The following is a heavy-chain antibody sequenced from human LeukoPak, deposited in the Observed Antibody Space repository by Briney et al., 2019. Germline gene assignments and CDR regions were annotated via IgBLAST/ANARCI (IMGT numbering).Heavy chain of an antibody. D-gene: IGHD3-10*02. V-gene: IGHV4-4*07. CDR2: IYTSGST. Sequence: SETLSLTCTVSGGSISSYYWSWIRQPAGKGLEWIGRIYTSGSTNYNPSLKSRVTISVDTSKNQFSLKLSSVTAADTAVYYCARHVRGARYYYYYYYMDVWGKGTTVTISS. J-gene: IGHJ6*03. CDR1: GGSISSYY. CDR3: ARHVRGARYYYYYYYMDV.